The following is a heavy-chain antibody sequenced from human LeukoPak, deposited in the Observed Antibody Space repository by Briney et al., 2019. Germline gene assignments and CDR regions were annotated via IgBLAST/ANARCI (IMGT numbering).Heavy chain of an antibody. Sequence: ASVKVSCKASGGTFSSYAISWVRQAPGQGLEWMGWISAYNGNTNYAQKLQGRVTMTTDTSTSTAYMELRSLRSDDTAVYYCARIGGRGSIAAAGRPGYYYYMDVWGKGTTVTVSS. J-gene: IGHJ6*03. CDR1: GGTFSSYA. CDR2: ISAYNGNT. D-gene: IGHD6-13*01. CDR3: ARIGGRGSIAAAGRPGYYYYMDV. V-gene: IGHV1-18*01.